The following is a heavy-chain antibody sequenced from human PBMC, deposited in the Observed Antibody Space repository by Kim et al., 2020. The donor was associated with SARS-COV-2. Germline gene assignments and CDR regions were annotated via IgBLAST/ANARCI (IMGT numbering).Heavy chain of an antibody. D-gene: IGHD3-10*01. J-gene: IGHJ3*02. V-gene: IGHV3-66*01. Sequence: GGSLRLSCAASGFTVSSNYMSWVRQAPGKGLEWVSVIYSGGSTYYADSVKGRFTISRDNSKNTLYLQMNSLRAEDTAVYYCARGWFGELGDAFDIWGQGTMVTVSS. CDR1: GFTVSSNY. CDR2: IYSGGST. CDR3: ARGWFGELGDAFDI.